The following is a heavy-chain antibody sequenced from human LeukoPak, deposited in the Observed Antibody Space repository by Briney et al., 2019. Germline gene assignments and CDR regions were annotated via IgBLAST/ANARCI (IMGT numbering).Heavy chain of an antibody. CDR2: MHHSGST. V-gene: IGHV4-38-2*02. J-gene: IGHJ4*02. D-gene: IGHD3-10*01. Sequence: SETLSLTCAVSGYSISTDYHWGWIRQPPGKGLEWIGSMHHSGSTHYNPSLKSRVTISLDTSKNQASLKLNSVPAADTAVYYCARDRSYYTFDYWGQGTLVPVSA. CDR1: GYSISTDYH. CDR3: ARDRSYYTFDY.